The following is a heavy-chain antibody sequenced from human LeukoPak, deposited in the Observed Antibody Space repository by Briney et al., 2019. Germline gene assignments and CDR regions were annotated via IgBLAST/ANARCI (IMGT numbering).Heavy chain of an antibody. J-gene: IGHJ4*02. Sequence: GASVKVSCKASGGTFSSYAISWVRQAPGQGLEWMGGIIPLLGTANYAQKFQGRVTITADDSTSTVFMELSSLRSEDTAVYYCARGDYDSGHFFDYWGQGTLVTVSS. CDR1: GGTFSSYA. D-gene: IGHD3-16*01. V-gene: IGHV1-69*13. CDR3: ARGDYDSGHFFDY. CDR2: IIPLLGTA.